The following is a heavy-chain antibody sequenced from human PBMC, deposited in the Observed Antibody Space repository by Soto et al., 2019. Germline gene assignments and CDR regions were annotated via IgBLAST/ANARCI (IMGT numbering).Heavy chain of an antibody. Sequence: EVQVLATGGGLIQPGGSLRLSCAASGVTVNSNYMSWVRQAPGEGLQWVSITNTGGTTYYADSVKGRFTVSRDNSKKTLYLQMNSLRAEDTAVYYCAKGDGFILAVWGQGTTVSVSS. CDR1: GVTVNSNY. J-gene: IGHJ6*02. CDR3: AKGDGFILAV. D-gene: IGHD1-26*01. V-gene: IGHV3-53*02. CDR2: TNTGGTT.